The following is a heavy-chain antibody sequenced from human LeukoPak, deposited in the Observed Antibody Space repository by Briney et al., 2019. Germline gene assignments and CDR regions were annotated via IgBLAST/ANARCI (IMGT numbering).Heavy chain of an antibody. V-gene: IGHV3-33*01. CDR3: ARARNSYDSSGYSALDY. CDR1: GFSFSSYG. J-gene: IGHJ4*02. CDR2: LWYDGTNK. D-gene: IGHD3-22*01. Sequence: GRSLRLSCAASGFSFSSYGMHWVRQAPGKGLEWVASLWYDGTNKYYADSVKGRFTISRDNSKNTLYLQMNSLRAEDTAVYYCARARNSYDSSGYSALDYWGQGTLVTVSS.